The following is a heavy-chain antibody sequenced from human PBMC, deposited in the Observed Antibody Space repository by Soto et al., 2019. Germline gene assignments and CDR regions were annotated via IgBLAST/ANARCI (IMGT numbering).Heavy chain of an antibody. J-gene: IGHJ6*02. D-gene: IGHD6-6*01. CDR1: GFTFSIYA. Sequence: EGQLLESGGRLVQPGESLRLSCAASGFTFSIYAMSWARQAPGKGLEWVSVIDASGGTTYTDSVKGRFTISRDNSKNTLYLQINTLRVEETAVYYCVRDRQLGLWGQGTTVTVSS. CDR3: VRDRQLGL. CDR2: IDASGGTT. V-gene: IGHV3-23*01.